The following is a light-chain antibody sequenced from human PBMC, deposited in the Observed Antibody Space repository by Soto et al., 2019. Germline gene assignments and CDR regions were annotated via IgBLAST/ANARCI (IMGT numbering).Light chain of an antibody. CDR2: DVN. CDR1: SSDVGGYNY. J-gene: IGLJ3*02. V-gene: IGLV2-11*01. Sequence: QSALTQPRSVSGSPGQSVTISCTGTSSDVGGYNYVSWYQQNPGKAPKLMIYDVNTRPSGVPDRFSGSKSGNTASLTISGLQAEDEADYYCCSYAGSYTFGVFGGGTKLTVL. CDR3: CSYAGSYTFGV.